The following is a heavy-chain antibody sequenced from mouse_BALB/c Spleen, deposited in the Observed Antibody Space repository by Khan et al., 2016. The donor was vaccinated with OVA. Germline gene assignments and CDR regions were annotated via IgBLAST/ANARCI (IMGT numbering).Heavy chain of an antibody. J-gene: IGHJ2*01. CDR1: GYTFTSYW. CDR3: ARGGITTGYFDY. V-gene: IGHV1-87*01. D-gene: IGHD2-4*01. CDR2: VYPGDGNT. Sequence: QVQLQQSGTELARPGASVKLSCKASGYTFTSYWMQWVKQRPGQGLEWIGAVYPGDGNTRYTQKFKGKATLTADKSSSTADIQLSSLASEDSAVYYCARGGITTGYFDYWGQGTTLTVSS.